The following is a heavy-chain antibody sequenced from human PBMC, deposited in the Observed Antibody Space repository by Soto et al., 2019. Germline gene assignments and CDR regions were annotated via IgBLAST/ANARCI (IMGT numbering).Heavy chain of an antibody. CDR3: AKLTLAGTDYHYGMDV. D-gene: IGHD6-19*01. CDR2: ISGSGYSA. V-gene: IGHV3-23*01. Sequence: GGSLRLSCAASGFTFINYAMTWVRQAPGKGLEWVSSISGSGYSAYYTDSVKGRFTISRDNSRNTLHLQMSSLRVEDTAVYYCAKLTLAGTDYHYGMDVWGQGTTVTVSS. J-gene: IGHJ6*02. CDR1: GFTFINYA.